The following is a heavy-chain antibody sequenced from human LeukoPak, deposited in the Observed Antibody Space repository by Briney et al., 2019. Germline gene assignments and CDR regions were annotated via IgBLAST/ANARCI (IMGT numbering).Heavy chain of an antibody. Sequence: GSLRLSCAASGFTFSSYGMHWVRQAPGKGLEWVAVITYDGSNKYYADSVKGRFTISRDNSKNSLYLQMNSLRAEDTAVYYCARIRDDYNPLDYWGQGTLVTVSS. CDR2: ITYDGSNK. J-gene: IGHJ4*02. D-gene: IGHD5-24*01. CDR1: GFTFSSYG. V-gene: IGHV3-30*03. CDR3: ARIRDDYNPLDY.